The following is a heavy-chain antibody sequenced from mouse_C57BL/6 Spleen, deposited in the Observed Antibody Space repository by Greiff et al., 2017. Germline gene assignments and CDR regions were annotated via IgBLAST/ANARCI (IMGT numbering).Heavy chain of an antibody. CDR1: GFTFSDYG. Sequence: EVQLVESGGGLVNPGGSLKLSCAASGFTFSDYGMHWVRQAPEKGLEWVAYISSGSSTIYSADTVKGRFTISRDNAKNTLFLQMTSLRSEDTAMYYCARGLRNYAMDDWGQGTSGTVSS. CDR2: ISSGSSTI. D-gene: IGHD2-4*01. CDR3: ARGLRNYAMDD. V-gene: IGHV5-17*01. J-gene: IGHJ4*01.